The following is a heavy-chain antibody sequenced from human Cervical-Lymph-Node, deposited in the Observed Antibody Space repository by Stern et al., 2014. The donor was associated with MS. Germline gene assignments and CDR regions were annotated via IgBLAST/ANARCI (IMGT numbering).Heavy chain of an antibody. Sequence: VHLVESGGGLVQPWGSLKLPCAASGFTLSASAIHWVRQASGQGPEWVCRIRSKPNNYATVYDASVKGRFTISRDDSKNTAYLQMNSLKIGDTAVYYCRAGTPQVGYWGQGTLVTVFS. J-gene: IGHJ4*02. CDR1: GFTLSASA. CDR3: RAGTPQVGY. D-gene: IGHD6-13*01. CDR2: IRSKPNNYAT. V-gene: IGHV3-73*01.